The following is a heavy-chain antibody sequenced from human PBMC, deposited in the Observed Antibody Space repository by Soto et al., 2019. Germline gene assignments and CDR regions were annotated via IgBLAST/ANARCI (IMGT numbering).Heavy chain of an antibody. CDR2: ISGSGGST. CDR1: GFTFSSYA. Sequence: GGSRRLSCAASGFTFSSYAMSWVRQAPGKGLEWVSAISGSGGSTYYADSVKGRFTISRDNSKNTLYLQMNSLRAEDTAVYYCAKVACSGGSCYSGPDYWHHGTLVSVS. J-gene: IGHJ4*01. CDR3: AKVACSGGSCYSGPDY. V-gene: IGHV3-23*01. D-gene: IGHD2-15*01.